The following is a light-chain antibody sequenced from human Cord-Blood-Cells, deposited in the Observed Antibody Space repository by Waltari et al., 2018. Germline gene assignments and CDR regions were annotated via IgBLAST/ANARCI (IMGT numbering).Light chain of an antibody. CDR2: DVS. CDR3: SSYTSSSTYV. J-gene: IGLJ1*01. CDR1: SSDVCGYNY. Sequence: QSALTQPASVSGAPGQSITISCTGTSSDVCGYNYVSWYQQHPVKAPKLMIYDVSKRPSGVSNRFSGSKSGNTASLTISGLQAEDEADYYCSSYTSSSTYVFGTGTKVTVL. V-gene: IGLV2-14*01.